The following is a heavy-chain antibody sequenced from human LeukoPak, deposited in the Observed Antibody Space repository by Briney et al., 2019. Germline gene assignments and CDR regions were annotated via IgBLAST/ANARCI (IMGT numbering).Heavy chain of an antibody. V-gene: IGHV1-3*03. Sequence: ASVKVSCKASGGTFSSYAISWVRQAPGQGLEWMGWINAGNGNTKYSQEFQGRVTITRDTSASTAYMELSSLRSEDMAVYYCAREGYSYPFDYWGQGTLVTVSS. CDR2: INAGNGNT. D-gene: IGHD5-18*01. CDR1: GGTFSSYA. CDR3: AREGYSYPFDY. J-gene: IGHJ4*02.